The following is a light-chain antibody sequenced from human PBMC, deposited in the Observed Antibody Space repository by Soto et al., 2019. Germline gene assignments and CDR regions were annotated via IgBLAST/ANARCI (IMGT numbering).Light chain of an antibody. CDR1: RSDVGGYNY. CDR2: DVI. Sequence: QSVLTQPASVSGSPGQSVTISCTGTRSDVGGYNYVSWYKQKPGKAPKLVIYDVIHRPSGVSDRFFGSKSGNTAFLSISGLQAEDEAHYYCFSYSTSRARIFGGGTKVTVL. CDR3: FSYSTSRARI. V-gene: IGLV2-14*01. J-gene: IGLJ2*01.